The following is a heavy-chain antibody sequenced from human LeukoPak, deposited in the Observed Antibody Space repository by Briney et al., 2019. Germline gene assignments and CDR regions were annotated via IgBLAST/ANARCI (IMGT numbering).Heavy chain of an antibody. CDR2: GYYSGST. Sequence: SETLSLTCTVSGGSISSYYWSWIRQPPGTGLEWVGYGYYSGSTNYNPSLKSRVTISVDTSKNQFSLKLSSVTAADTAVYYCARARYGDYGFFYAFDIWGQGTMVTVSS. CDR3: ARARYGDYGFFYAFDI. D-gene: IGHD4-17*01. V-gene: IGHV4-59*01. J-gene: IGHJ3*02. CDR1: GGSISSYY.